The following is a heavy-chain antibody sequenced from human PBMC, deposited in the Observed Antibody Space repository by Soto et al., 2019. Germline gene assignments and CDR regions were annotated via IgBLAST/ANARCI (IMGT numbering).Heavy chain of an antibody. CDR3: ARDIYCSGGSCYGGLDY. V-gene: IGHV1-46*01. J-gene: IGHJ4*02. D-gene: IGHD2-15*01. Sequence: GPSVKVSCKASGYTFTSYYMHWVRQAPGQGLEWMGIINPSGGSTSYAQKFQGRVTMTRDTSTSTVYMELSSLRSEDTAVYYCARDIYCSGGSCYGGLDYWGQGTLVTVSS. CDR2: INPSGGST. CDR1: GYTFTSYY.